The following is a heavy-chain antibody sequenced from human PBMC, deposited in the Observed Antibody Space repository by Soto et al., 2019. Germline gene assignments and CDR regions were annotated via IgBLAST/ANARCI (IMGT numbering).Heavy chain of an antibody. CDR2: IKPDGSQK. V-gene: IGHV3-7*04. CDR3: ARGDYYDTNGPFSDAFDV. CDR1: GFTFTTYW. D-gene: IGHD3-22*01. Sequence: EMQLVESGGGLVQPGVSLRLSCAASGFTFTTYWMSWVRQAPGKGLEWVANIKPDGSQKWYVDSVRGRFTISRDNAKNSLYLQMNSLRAEDTAIYYCARGDYYDTNGPFSDAFDVWGQGTMVTVSS. J-gene: IGHJ3*01.